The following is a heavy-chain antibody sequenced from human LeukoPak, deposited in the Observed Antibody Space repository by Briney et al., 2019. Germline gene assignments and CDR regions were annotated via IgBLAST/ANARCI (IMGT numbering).Heavy chain of an antibody. CDR1: GGTFSSYA. D-gene: IGHD4-23*01. Sequence: GSSVKVSCKASGGTFSSYAISWVRQAPGQGLEWMGRIIPILGIANYAQKFQGRVTITADKSTSTAYMELSSLRSEDTAVYYCARLTTVVNVATEYWGQGTLVSVSS. CDR3: ARLTTVVNVATEY. J-gene: IGHJ4*02. V-gene: IGHV1-69*04. CDR2: IIPILGIA.